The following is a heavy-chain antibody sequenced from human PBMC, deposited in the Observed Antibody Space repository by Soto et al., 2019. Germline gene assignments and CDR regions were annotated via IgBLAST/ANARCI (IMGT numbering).Heavy chain of an antibody. CDR2: IIPIFGTA. Sequence: GASVKVSCKASGGTFSSYAISWVRQAPGQGLEWMGGIIPIFGTANYAQKFQGRVTITADESTSTAYMELSSLRSEDTAAYYCARPLSGSYELDYWGQGTLVTVSS. D-gene: IGHD1-26*01. V-gene: IGHV1-69*13. CDR3: ARPLSGSYELDY. CDR1: GGTFSSYA. J-gene: IGHJ4*02.